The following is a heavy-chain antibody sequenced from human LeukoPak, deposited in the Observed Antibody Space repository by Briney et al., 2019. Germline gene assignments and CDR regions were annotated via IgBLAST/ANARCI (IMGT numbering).Heavy chain of an antibody. J-gene: IGHJ4*02. Sequence: GGSLRLSCAASGFSFSTYSMNWVRQAPGKGLEWVSSISSDSEYMYYADLVKGRFTISRDNADNSLYLQMSSLRAEDTAVYYCAKVGIAAAGTQPQGDYWGQGTLVTVSS. V-gene: IGHV3-21*01. D-gene: IGHD6-13*01. CDR2: ISSDSEYM. CDR1: GFSFSTYS. CDR3: AKVGIAAAGTQPQGDY.